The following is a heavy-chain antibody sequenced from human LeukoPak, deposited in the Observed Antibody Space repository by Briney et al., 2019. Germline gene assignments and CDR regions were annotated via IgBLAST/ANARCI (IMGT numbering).Heavy chain of an antibody. Sequence: ASVTVSCKSSGYTFINFAINWGSQAPGQRPEWMGWINAGNGNTKYSQKFHGRVTITRDTSASTAYMYLSSQTSEDTAVYYCAGGPRAAADEYWGQGTLGTASS. J-gene: IGHJ4*02. CDR3: AGGPRAAADEY. CDR2: INAGNGNT. V-gene: IGHV1-3*01. D-gene: IGHD6-25*01. CDR1: GYTFINFA.